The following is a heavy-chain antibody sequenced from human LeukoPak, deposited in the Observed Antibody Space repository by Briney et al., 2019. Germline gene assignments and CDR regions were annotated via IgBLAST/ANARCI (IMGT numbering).Heavy chain of an antibody. D-gene: IGHD3-10*01. V-gene: IGHV1-18*01. CDR2: ISTYNGNT. Sequence: WASVKVSCKASGYTFTSYGISWVRQAPGQGLEWMGWISTYNGNTNYAQKLQGRVTMTTDTSTSTAYMELRSLRSDDTAVYYCARELAGSYRTYYYYYMDVWGKGTTVTISS. J-gene: IGHJ6*03. CDR3: ARELAGSYRTYYYYYMDV. CDR1: GYTFTSYG.